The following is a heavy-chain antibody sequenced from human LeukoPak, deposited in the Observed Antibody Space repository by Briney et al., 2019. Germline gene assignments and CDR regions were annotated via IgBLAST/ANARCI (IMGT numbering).Heavy chain of an antibody. D-gene: IGHD1-7*01. Sequence: ASVKVSCKASGYTFTCYGISWVRQAPGQGLEWMGWISAYNGNTNYAQKLQGRVTMTTDTSTSTAYMELRSLRSDDTAVYYCARDLFRKNWNYRFDYWGQGTLVTVSS. J-gene: IGHJ4*02. CDR1: GYTFTCYG. V-gene: IGHV1-18*01. CDR3: ARDLFRKNWNYRFDY. CDR2: ISAYNGNT.